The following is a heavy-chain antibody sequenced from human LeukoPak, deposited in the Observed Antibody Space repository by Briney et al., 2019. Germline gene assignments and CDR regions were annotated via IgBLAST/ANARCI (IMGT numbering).Heavy chain of an antibody. CDR2: ISGSGSGGST. CDR1: GFTFSSSA. D-gene: IGHD3-10*02. V-gene: IGHV3-23*01. CDR3: AELGITMIGGV. J-gene: IGHJ6*04. Sequence: GGSLRLSCAASGFTFSSSAMSWVRQAPGKGLEWVSSISGSGSGGSTYYADSVKGRFTISRDNAKNSLYLQMNSLRAEDTAVYYCAELGITMIGGVWGKGTTVTISS.